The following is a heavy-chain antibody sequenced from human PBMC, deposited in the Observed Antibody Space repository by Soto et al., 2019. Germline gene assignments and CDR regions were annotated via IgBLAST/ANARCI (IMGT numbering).Heavy chain of an antibody. CDR2: IYWDDDE. V-gene: IGHV2-5*02. J-gene: IGHJ6*02. CDR1: GFSLNTGGVC. Sequence: ITLKESGPTLVKPTQTLTLTCTFSGFSLNTGGVCVGWVRQPRGKAMEWLALIYWDDDERYRPSLRSRLNITKDTINNQVVLTMTNMDPEDTATYYCVRNWRYYGGDYYYGMDAWGQGTTVTVSS. CDR3: VRNWRYYGGDYYYGMDA. D-gene: IGHD3-10*01.